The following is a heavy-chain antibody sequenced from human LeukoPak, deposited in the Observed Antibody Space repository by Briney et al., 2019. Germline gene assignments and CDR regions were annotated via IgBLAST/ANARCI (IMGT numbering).Heavy chain of an antibody. CDR1: GFTFSSYG. CDR3: ARDQLFPIAALDY. J-gene: IGHJ4*02. Sequence: GGSLRLSCAASGFTFSSYGMHWVRQAPGKGLEWVAVIWYDGSNKYYADSVKGRFTISRDNSKNTLYPQMNSLRAEDTAVYYCARDQLFPIAALDYWGQGTLVTVSS. CDR2: IWYDGSNK. V-gene: IGHV3-33*01. D-gene: IGHD6-6*01.